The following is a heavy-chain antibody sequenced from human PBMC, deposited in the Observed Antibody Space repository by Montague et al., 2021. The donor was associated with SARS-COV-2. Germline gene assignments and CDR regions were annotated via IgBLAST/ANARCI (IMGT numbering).Heavy chain of an antibody. CDR3: ARGLIDITMMVVVFTGASLYFDY. Sequence: SETLSLTCGVSGGSLSGYHWSWIRRPPGKGLEWIGEIGPSGSTNXNPSLKSRVIISLDTSKNQFSLKLSSATAADTAVYYCARGLIDITMMVVVFTGASLYFDYWGQGILVTVSS. D-gene: IGHD3-22*01. CDR1: GGSLSGYH. V-gene: IGHV4-34*01. J-gene: IGHJ4*02. CDR2: IGPSGST.